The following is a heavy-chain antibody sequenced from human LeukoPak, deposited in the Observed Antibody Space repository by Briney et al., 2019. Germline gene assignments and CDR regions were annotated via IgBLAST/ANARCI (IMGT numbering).Heavy chain of an antibody. V-gene: IGHV4-31*03. D-gene: IGHD3-9*01. CDR2: IYYSGST. CDR1: GGSIRSGGYY. CDR3: ARVTYYDILTGYSPDAFDI. Sequence: SETLSLTCTDSGGSIRSGGYYWSWIRQHPGKGLEWIGYIYYSGSTYYNPSLKSRVTISVDTSKNQFSLKLSSVTAADTAVYYCARVTYYDILTGYSPDAFDIWGQGTMVTVSS. J-gene: IGHJ3*02.